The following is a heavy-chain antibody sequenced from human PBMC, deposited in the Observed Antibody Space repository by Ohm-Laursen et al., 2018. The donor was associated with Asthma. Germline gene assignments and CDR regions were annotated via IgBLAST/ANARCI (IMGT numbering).Heavy chain of an antibody. CDR2: IKQDGSEK. CDR3: ARDLDGVAFDI. Sequence: SLRLSCAASGFIFSSYHMTWVRQAPGKGLEWVANIKQDGSEKYYVDSVKGRFTISRDNAKNSLYLQMNSLRAEDTAVYYCARDLDGVAFDIWGQGTMVTVSS. D-gene: IGHD3/OR15-3a*01. CDR1: GFIFSSYH. V-gene: IGHV3-7*03. J-gene: IGHJ3*02.